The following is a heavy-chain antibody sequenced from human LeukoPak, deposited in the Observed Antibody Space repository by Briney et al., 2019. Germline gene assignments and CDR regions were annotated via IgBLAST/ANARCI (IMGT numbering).Heavy chain of an antibody. V-gene: IGHV3-48*03. CDR2: ISSGSTI. D-gene: IGHD3-10*01. CDR1: GFTFSSYE. Sequence: GGSLRLSCAASGFTFSSYEMNWVRQAPGKGLEWVSYISSGSTIYYADSVKGRFTISRDNAKNSLFLQMHSLRVDDTAFYYCARGGRKGPHASGAPDLWGKGATVTDSS. CDR3: ARGGRKGPHASGAPDL. J-gene: IGHJ6*04.